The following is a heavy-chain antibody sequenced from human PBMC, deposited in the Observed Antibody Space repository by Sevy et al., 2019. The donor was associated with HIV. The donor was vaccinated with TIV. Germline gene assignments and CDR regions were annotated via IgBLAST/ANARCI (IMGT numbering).Heavy chain of an antibody. CDR3: ARDRGRGEVALDL. CDR2: ITSSSNTI. V-gene: IGHV3-48*02. Sequence: GGSLRLSCAASGFRFRDYRMNWVRHAPGKGLEWVSYITSSSNTINYADSVKGRFTISRDNGRNSLYLQINSLRHEDTAVYYCARDRGRGEVALDLWGQGTLVTVSS. D-gene: IGHD3-10*01. CDR1: GFRFRDYR. J-gene: IGHJ5*02.